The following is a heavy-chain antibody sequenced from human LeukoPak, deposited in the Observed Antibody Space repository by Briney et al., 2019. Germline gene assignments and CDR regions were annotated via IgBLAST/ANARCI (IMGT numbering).Heavy chain of an antibody. Sequence: SGTLSLTCAVSGGSISSSNWWSWVRQPPVKRLERIGVIYHSGSTNYNPSLKSRVTISVDKSKTQFSLKLSSVTAADTAVYYCARENCSSTSCKLYYGMDVWGQGTTVTVSS. J-gene: IGHJ6*02. CDR2: IYHSGST. CDR1: GGSISSSNW. CDR3: ARENCSSTSCKLYYGMDV. V-gene: IGHV4-4*02. D-gene: IGHD2-2*01.